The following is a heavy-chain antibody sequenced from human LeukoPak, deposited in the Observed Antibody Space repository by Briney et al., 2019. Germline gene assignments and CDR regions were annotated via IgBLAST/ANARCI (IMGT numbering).Heavy chain of an antibody. D-gene: IGHD3-10*01. V-gene: IGHV3-53*01. CDR3: AKDLPGYYGSGTFDY. CDR1: GFTVSSNY. CDR2: IYTGGTT. Sequence: GGSLRLSCAASGFTVSSNYMSWVRQAPGKGLEWVSVIYTGGTTYYADSVKGRFTISRDNSKNTLYLQMNSLRAEDTAVYYCAKDLPGYYGSGTFDYWGQGTLVTVSS. J-gene: IGHJ4*02.